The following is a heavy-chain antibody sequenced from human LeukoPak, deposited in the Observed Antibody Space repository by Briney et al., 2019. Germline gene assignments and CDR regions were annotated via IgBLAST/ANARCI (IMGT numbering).Heavy chain of an antibody. Sequence: GGSLRLSCAVSGFTFSSYAMHWVRQAPGKGLEYVSAISSNGGSTYYANSVKGRFTISRDNSKNTLYLQMGSLRAEDMAVYYCARVRYCSGGSCYSFSDYWGQGTLVTVSS. CDR2: ISSNGGST. V-gene: IGHV3-64*01. J-gene: IGHJ4*02. CDR1: GFTFSSYA. D-gene: IGHD2-15*01. CDR3: ARVRYCSGGSCYSFSDY.